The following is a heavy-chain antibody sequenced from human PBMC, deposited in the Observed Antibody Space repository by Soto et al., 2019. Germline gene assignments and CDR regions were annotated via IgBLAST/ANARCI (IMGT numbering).Heavy chain of an antibody. Sequence: GGSLRLSCAASGFTFSIYWMHWVRQAPGKELVWVSHIDSDGSSTTYADSVKGRFTISRDNAKNTLNLQMNSLRAEDTAVYYCARGDITGQYYFDYWGQGTLVTVSS. CDR1: GFTFSIYW. V-gene: IGHV3-74*01. CDR2: IDSDGSST. D-gene: IGHD2-21*02. CDR3: ARGDITGQYYFDY. J-gene: IGHJ4*02.